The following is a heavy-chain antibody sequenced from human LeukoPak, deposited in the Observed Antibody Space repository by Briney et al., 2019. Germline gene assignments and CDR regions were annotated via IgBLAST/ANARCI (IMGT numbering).Heavy chain of an antibody. CDR1: GXSISGSGSY. Sequence: PSETLSLTCTVSGXSISGSGSYWGWIRQPPGMGLESIGSVHHSGFTYYNPSLKSRVTISVDKSKNQFSLRLSSVTAADTAVYYCARGRGERRGHAFDIWGQGTMVTVSS. V-gene: IGHV4-39*01. D-gene: IGHD2-21*01. J-gene: IGHJ3*02. CDR3: ARGRGERRGHAFDI. CDR2: VHHSGFT.